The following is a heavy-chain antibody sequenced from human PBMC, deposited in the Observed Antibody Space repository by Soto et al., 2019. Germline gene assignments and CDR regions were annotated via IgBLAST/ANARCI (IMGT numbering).Heavy chain of an antibody. CDR3: ARDRVRLGELSLGGYYYYYGMDV. CDR2: INPNSGGT. V-gene: IGHV1-2*04. Sequence: ASVKVSCKASGYTFTGYYMHWVRQATGQGLEWMGWINPNSGGTNYAQKFQGWVTMTRDTSISTAYMELSRLRSDDTAVYYCARDRVRLGELSLGGYYYYYGMDVWGQGTTVTVSS. J-gene: IGHJ6*02. D-gene: IGHD3-16*02. CDR1: GYTFTGYY.